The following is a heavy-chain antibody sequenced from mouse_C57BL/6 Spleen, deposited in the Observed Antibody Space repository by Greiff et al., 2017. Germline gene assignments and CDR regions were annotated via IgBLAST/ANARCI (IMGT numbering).Heavy chain of an antibody. CDR2: IHPNSGST. V-gene: IGHV1-64*01. CDR3: ASPHYYGSRDYFDY. J-gene: IGHJ2*01. Sequence: QVQLKQPGAELVKPGASVKLSCKASGYTFTSYWMHWVKQRPGQGLEWIGMIHPNSGSTNYNEKFKSKATLTVDKSSSTAYMQLSSLTSEDSAVYYCASPHYYGSRDYFDYWGQGTTLTVSS. D-gene: IGHD1-1*01. CDR1: GYTFTSYW.